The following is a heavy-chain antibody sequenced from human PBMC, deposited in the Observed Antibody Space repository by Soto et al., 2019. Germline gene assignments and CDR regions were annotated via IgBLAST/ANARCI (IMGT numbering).Heavy chain of an antibody. J-gene: IGHJ4*02. D-gene: IGHD6-13*01. CDR2: VYRTGST. V-gene: IGHV4-4*02. CDR1: GGSISTSNW. CDR3: ARARATIAAAAIFDC. Sequence: QVQLQESGPGLVKPSRTLSLTCAVSGGSISTSNWWSWVRQPPGKGLEWIGEVYRTGSTNYNPSLESRVIVSVDKSKNQFSLKLTSVTAADTAVYYCARARATIAAAAIFDCWGQGTLVTVSS.